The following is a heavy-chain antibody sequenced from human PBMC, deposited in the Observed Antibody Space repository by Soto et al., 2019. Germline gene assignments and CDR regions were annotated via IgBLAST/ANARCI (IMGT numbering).Heavy chain of an antibody. D-gene: IGHD3-10*01. J-gene: IGHJ4*02. V-gene: IGHV4-34*01. Sequence: QVQLQQWGAGLLKPSETLSLTCAVYGGSFSGYYWSWIRQPPGKGLEWIGEINHSGSTNYNPSLKSRVTISVDTSKNQFSLKLSSVTAADTALYYCAFGDYLDYWGQGTLVTVSS. CDR1: GGSFSGYY. CDR2: INHSGST. CDR3: AFGDYLDY.